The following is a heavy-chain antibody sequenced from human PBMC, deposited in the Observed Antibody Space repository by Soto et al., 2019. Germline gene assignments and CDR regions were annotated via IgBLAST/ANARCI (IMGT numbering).Heavy chain of an antibody. CDR1: GFTFDYYW. CDR2: LQTDGSHP. CDR3: ARGGDPYY. V-gene: IGHV3-74*01. Sequence: EVQLVESGGGLVQPGGSLRLSCVASGFTFDYYWMNWVSQAPGEGLMWVSRLQTDGSHPDYADYVKGRFTISRDNAKNTLYLQMNNLRAEDTAVYYCARGGDPYYWGQGNLVTVSS. D-gene: IGHD2-21*02. J-gene: IGHJ4*02.